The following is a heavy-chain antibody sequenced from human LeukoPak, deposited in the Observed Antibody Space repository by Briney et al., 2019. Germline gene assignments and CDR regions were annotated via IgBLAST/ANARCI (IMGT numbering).Heavy chain of an antibody. CDR2: IKSKTDGGTT. CDR3: TVDSYYDFWSGYYATTPFDY. CDR1: GFTFSNAW. D-gene: IGHD3-3*01. V-gene: IGHV3-15*01. Sequence: GGSLRLSCAASGFTFSNAWMSWVRQAPGKGLEWVGGIKSKTDGGTTDYAAPVKGRFTISRDDSKNTLYLQMNSLKTEDTAVYYCTVDSYYDFWSGYYATTPFDYWGQGTLVTVSS. J-gene: IGHJ4*02.